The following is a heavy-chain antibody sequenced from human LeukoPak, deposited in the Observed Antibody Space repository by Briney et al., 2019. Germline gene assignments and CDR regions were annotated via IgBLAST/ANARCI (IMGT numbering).Heavy chain of an antibody. V-gene: IGHV1-18*01. Sequence: ASVKVSCKASGYTFINYGITWVRQAPGQGLEWMGRISAYNGNTNYAQKLQGRVTMTTDTSTSTAYMELRSLRSDDTAVYYCARQLSGYENYYYYYYMDVWGKGTTVTVSS. D-gene: IGHD5-12*01. CDR3: ARQLSGYENYYYYYYMDV. CDR1: GYTFINYG. CDR2: ISAYNGNT. J-gene: IGHJ6*03.